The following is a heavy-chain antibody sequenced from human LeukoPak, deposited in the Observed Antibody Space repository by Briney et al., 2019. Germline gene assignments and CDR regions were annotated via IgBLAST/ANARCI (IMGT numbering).Heavy chain of an antibody. CDR3: ARKTYCSSTSCYAGNVALDY. V-gene: IGHV4-39*07. CDR1: GDSIKSDSYY. J-gene: IGHJ4*02. Sequence: ASETLSLNCTVSGDSIKSDSYYWGWIRQPPGKGLEWIGEINHSGSTNYNPSLKSRVTISVDTSKNQFSLKLSSVTAADTAVYYCARKTYCSSTSCYAGNVALDYWGQGTLVTVSS. D-gene: IGHD2-2*01. CDR2: INHSGST.